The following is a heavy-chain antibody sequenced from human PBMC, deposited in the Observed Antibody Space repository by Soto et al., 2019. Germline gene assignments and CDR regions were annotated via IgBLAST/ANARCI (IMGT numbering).Heavy chain of an antibody. D-gene: IGHD6-13*01. V-gene: IGHV1-18*01. CDR3: ARSGSSWNLREFDY. Sequence: QVQLVQSGAEVKKPGASVKVSCKASDYTFTRYGIIWVRQAPGQGLEWIGWISVYNGNTNYAQKFRGRVTMTTDISTTTAYMEMRSLRSDDTAVCYCARSGSSWNLREFDYWGQGTLVTVSS. CDR2: ISVYNGNT. J-gene: IGHJ4*02. CDR1: DYTFTRYG.